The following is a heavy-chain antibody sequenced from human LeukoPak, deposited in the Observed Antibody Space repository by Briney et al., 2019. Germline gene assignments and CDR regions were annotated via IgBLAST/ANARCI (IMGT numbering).Heavy chain of an antibody. CDR1: GFTVSSNY. J-gene: IGHJ4*02. D-gene: IGHD2-15*01. CDR2: IYSGGST. V-gene: IGHV3-53*04. Sequence: PGGSLRLSCAASGFTVSSNYMSWVRQAPGKGLEWVSVIYSGGSTYYADSVKGRFTISRHNSKNTLHLQMNSLRAEDTAVYYCAKGATGLRIVGDDWGQGTLVTVSS. CDR3: AKGATGLRIVGDD.